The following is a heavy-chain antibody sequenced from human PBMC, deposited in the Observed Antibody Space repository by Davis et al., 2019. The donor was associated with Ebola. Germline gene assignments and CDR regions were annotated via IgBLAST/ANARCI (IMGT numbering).Heavy chain of an antibody. CDR1: GFTFINYA. V-gene: IGHV3-7*03. CDR2: ISQDGREK. J-gene: IGHJ4*02. Sequence: GGSLRLSCASSGFTFINYAMNWVRQAPGKGLEWVADISQDGREKNYVESMKGRFTISRDNAQRSLYLQMYSLRADDTAVYYCARGPVTRDAYRYWGQGTRVTVSS. CDR3: ARGPVTRDAYRY. D-gene: IGHD5-24*01.